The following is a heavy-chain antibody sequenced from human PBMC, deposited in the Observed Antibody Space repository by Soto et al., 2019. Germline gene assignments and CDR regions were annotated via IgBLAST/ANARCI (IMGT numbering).Heavy chain of an antibody. J-gene: IGHJ6*02. CDR1: GGSISSYY. CDR2: IYYSGST. V-gene: IGHV4-59*01. CDR3: ARDKKGGQYYFDSGGSPDYYYYGMDV. D-gene: IGHD3-22*01. Sequence: PSETLSLTCTVSGGSISSYYWSWIRQPPGKGLEWIGYIYYSGSTNYNPSLKSRVTISVDTSKNQFSLKLSSATAADTAVYYCARDKKGGQYYFDSGGSPDYYYYGMDVWGQGTTVTVSS.